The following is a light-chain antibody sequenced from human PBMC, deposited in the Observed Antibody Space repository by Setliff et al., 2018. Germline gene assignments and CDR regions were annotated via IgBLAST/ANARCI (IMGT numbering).Light chain of an antibody. J-gene: IGLJ1*01. Sequence: ALTQPASVSGSPGQSITISCTGTSSDVGGYNYVSWYQQHPGKAPKLMIYDVSKRPSGVSNRFSGSKSGNTASLTISGLQAEDEADYYCSSYTSSSTFVVGTGTKVTVL. CDR3: SSYTSSSTFV. CDR2: DVS. CDR1: SSDVGGYNY. V-gene: IGLV2-14*01.